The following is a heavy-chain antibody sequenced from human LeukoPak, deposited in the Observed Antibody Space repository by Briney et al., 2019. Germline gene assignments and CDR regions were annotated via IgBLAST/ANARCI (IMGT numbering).Heavy chain of an antibody. J-gene: IGHJ4*02. CDR1: GFTFTDYA. CDR2: ISDNGGET. D-gene: IGHD3-22*01. CDR3: ATDRERDPSVYYLV. V-gene: IGHV3-23*01. Sequence: GGSLRLSCAASGFTFTDYAMSWVRQAPEKGLEWLSTISDNGGETYYADSVKGRFAISRDNSKNTLFLQMNSLRAEDSAVYYCATDRERDPSVYYLVGGQGTLITVSS.